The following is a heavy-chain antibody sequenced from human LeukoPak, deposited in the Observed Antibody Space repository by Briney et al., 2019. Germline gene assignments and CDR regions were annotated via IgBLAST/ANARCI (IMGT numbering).Heavy chain of an antibody. V-gene: IGHV4-59*08. Sequence: PSETLSLTCTVSGGSISSYYWSWIRQPPGKGLECIGYIYNSGSTYYNPSLKSRVSISVGTSKNQFSLKLSSVTAADTAVYYCARSAIDAFDIWGQGTMVTVSS. CDR3: ARSAIDAFDI. CDR1: GGSISSYY. D-gene: IGHD6-25*01. J-gene: IGHJ3*02. CDR2: IYNSGST.